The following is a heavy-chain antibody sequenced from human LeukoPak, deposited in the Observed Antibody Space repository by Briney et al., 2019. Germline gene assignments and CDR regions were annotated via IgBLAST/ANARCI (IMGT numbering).Heavy chain of an antibody. Sequence: GGSLRLSCAASGFMFTSYSMNWVRQAPGKGLEWVAYISSPSTNIYYVDSVKGRFTISRDNAKNSLYLQMNSLRAEDTAVYYCAKRGYSSGWYGAFDIWGQGTMVTVSS. CDR1: GFMFTSYS. J-gene: IGHJ3*02. D-gene: IGHD6-19*01. CDR2: ISSPSTNI. CDR3: AKRGYSSGWYGAFDI. V-gene: IGHV3-48*04.